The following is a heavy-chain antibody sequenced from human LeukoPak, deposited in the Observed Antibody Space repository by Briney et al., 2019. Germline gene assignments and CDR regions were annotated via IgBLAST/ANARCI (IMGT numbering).Heavy chain of an antibody. V-gene: IGHV3-7*03. J-gene: IGHJ4*02. CDR1: GFTFSSYW. CDR3: ASESGRFDY. CDR2: IKQDGSEK. D-gene: IGHD1-26*01. Sequence: PGGSLRLSCGASGFTFSSYWMRWVRQAPGKGLEWVANIKQDGSEKYYVDSVKGRFTISRDNAKNSLYLQMNSLRAEDTAVYYCASESGRFDYWGQGTLVTVSS.